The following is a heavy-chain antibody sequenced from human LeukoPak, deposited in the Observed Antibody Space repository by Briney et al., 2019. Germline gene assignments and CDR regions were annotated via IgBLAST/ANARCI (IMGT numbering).Heavy chain of an antibody. J-gene: IGHJ6*03. D-gene: IGHD2-2*01. CDR1: GFTFSSYA. CDR3: AKGVYCGGTSCYFYYMDV. V-gene: IGHV3-23*01. Sequence: PGGTLRLSCAAYGFTFSSYAMSWVRQAPGKGLEWVSGISGRGGSTYSADYLKGRFTISRDNSKNTLYLQMNNLRAEDTAEYYCAKGVYCGGTSCYFYYMDVWGKGTTVTVSS. CDR2: ISGRGGST.